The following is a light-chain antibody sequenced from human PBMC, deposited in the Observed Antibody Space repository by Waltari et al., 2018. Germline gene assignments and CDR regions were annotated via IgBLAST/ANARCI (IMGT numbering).Light chain of an antibody. V-gene: IGKV1-5*01. J-gene: IGKJ1*01. CDR2: DAS. CDR1: EAINNW. Sequence: DTQLSQFPSTLAASVGDRVTITCGAREAINNWLAWYQQKPGKAPKVLIYDASTLQSGVPSRFSGSGSGTEFTLTIDSLQPDDFATYYCQQYNRFSPFGQGTNVEVK. CDR3: QQYNRFSP.